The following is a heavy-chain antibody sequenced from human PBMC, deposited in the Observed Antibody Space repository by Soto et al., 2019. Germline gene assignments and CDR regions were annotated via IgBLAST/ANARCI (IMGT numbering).Heavy chain of an antibody. D-gene: IGHD1-26*01. CDR1: GFTFSSYW. CDR3: ASDLVGASDSYGLDV. Sequence: PGGSLSLSCAASGFTFSSYWMSWVRQAPGKGLEWVANIKQDGSEKYYVDSVKGRFTISRDNAKNSLYLQMNSLRAEDTAVYYCASDLVGASDSYGLDVWGQGPPV. J-gene: IGHJ6*02. V-gene: IGHV3-7*03. CDR2: IKQDGSEK.